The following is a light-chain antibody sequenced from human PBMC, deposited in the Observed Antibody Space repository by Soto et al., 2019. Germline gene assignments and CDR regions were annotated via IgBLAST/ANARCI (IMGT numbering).Light chain of an antibody. CDR2: DAS. CDR3: QQRSNWLT. J-gene: IGKJ4*01. Sequence: EIVLKHSPATLSLSPGERATRSCTASQSVSSYLAWYQQKPGQAPRLLMYDASNRATGIPARFSGSGSGTDFTLTISSLQPEDFAVYYCQQRSNWLTFGGGTKVEIK. V-gene: IGKV3-11*01. CDR1: QSVSSY.